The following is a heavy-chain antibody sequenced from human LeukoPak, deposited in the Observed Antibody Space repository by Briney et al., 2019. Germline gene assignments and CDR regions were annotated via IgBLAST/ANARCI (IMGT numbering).Heavy chain of an antibody. CDR1: GFTFSSYS. J-gene: IGHJ4*02. CDR3: ARDAGELSRLDY. CDR2: ISSSSSTM. Sequence: GGSLRLSCAASGFTFSSYSMTWVRQAPGKGLEWVSYISSSSSTMYYADSVKGRFTISRDNAKNSLYLQMNSLRAEDTAVYYCARDAGELSRLDYWGQGTLVTVSS. D-gene: IGHD3-10*01. V-gene: IGHV3-48*01.